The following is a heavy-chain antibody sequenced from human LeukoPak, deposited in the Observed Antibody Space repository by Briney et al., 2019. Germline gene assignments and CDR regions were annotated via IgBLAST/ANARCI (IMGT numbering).Heavy chain of an antibody. CDR2: INSDGRGS. V-gene: IGHV3-74*01. CDR1: GFTFNSYW. J-gene: IGHJ4*02. CDR3: ARGRYTQE. D-gene: IGHD1-14*01. Sequence: SGGSLRLSCAASGFTFNSYWMHWVRQAPGKGLVWVSRINSDGRGSSYADSVKGRFTISRDNAKNTLYLQMDSLRAEDTAVYYCARGRYTQEWGQGTLVTVSS.